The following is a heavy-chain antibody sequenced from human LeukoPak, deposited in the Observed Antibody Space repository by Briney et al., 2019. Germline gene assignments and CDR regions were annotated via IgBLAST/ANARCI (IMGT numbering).Heavy chain of an antibody. CDR1: GASISSYY. CDR3: ASAYGRDGYINFPYLFDI. D-gene: IGHD5-24*01. J-gene: IGHJ3*02. CDR2: IYYSGST. V-gene: IGHV4-59*01. Sequence: SETLSLTCTDSGASISSYYWSCIRQPPGKGLEWIGYIYYSGSTYYNPSLKSRVTISVDTSKNQFSLKLSSVTPADTAVYYCASAYGRDGYINFPYLFDIWGQRTMVTVSS.